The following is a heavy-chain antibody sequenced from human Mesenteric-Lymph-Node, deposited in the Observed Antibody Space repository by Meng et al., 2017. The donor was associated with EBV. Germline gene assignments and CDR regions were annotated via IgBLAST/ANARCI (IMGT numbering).Heavy chain of an antibody. D-gene: IGHD3-22*01. CDR3: ARLDSSGYYTGWFDP. CDR1: VGSFSVYY. J-gene: IGHJ5*02. Sequence: WVHGLLQPLGTLSLPSPYYVGSFSVYYWSRIRQPPGKGLEWIGYIYHSGSTYYNPSLKSRVTISVDRSKNQFSLKLSSVTAADTAVYYCARLDSSGYYTGWFDPWGQGTLVTVSS. CDR2: IYHSGST. V-gene: IGHV4-34*01.